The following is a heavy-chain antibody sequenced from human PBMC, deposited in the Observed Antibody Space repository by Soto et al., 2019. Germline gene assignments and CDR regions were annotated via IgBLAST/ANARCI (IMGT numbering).Heavy chain of an antibody. D-gene: IGHD5-12*01. J-gene: IGHJ1*01. V-gene: IGHV1-69*01. CDR1: GGTFSSFG. CDR2: IIPVFGRP. CDR3: AREGSGYNF. Sequence: QVQLVQSRAELKKPGSSVKVSCKASGGTFSSFGISWVRQAPGQGLEWMGGIIPVFGRPNYAQRFRGRLTITADESTRTSYMELIDLGSEDTAVYYCAREGSGYNFWGQGTEVTVSS.